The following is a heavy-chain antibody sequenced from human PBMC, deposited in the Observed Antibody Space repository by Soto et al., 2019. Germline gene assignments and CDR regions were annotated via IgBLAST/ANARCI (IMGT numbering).Heavy chain of an antibody. Sequence: GASVKVSCKASGGTFSSYTISWVRQAPGKGLEWMGGFDPEDGETIYAQKFQGRVTMTEDTSTDTAYMELSSLRSEDTAVYYCATLVTYSSSMGFDYWGQGTLVTVSS. CDR2: FDPEDGET. D-gene: IGHD6-6*01. J-gene: IGHJ4*02. V-gene: IGHV1-24*01. CDR1: GGTFSSYT. CDR3: ATLVTYSSSMGFDY.